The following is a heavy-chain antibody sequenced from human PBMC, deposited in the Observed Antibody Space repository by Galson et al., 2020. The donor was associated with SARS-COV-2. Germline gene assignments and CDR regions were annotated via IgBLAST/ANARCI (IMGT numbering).Heavy chain of an antibody. D-gene: IGHD3-3*01. J-gene: IGHJ5*02. Sequence: SETLSLTCTVSGGSISSGSYYWSWIRQPAGKGLEWIGRISTSGSTNYSPSLKSRVTISVDTSKNQFSLKLSSVTAADTAVYYCARDHKPTDFWSGYVGPAIRFDPWGQGTLVTVSS. CDR1: GGSISSGSYY. V-gene: IGHV4-61*02. CDR3: ARDHKPTDFWSGYVGPAIRFDP. CDR2: ISTSGST.